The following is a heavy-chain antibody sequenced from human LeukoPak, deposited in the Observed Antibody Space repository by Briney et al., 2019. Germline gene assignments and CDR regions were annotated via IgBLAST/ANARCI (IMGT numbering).Heavy chain of an antibody. CDR2: IYSGGST. CDR3: ARTNETAPAEDFQH. D-gene: IGHD2-21*02. J-gene: IGHJ1*01. CDR1: GFSVSSNY. V-gene: IGHV3-53*01. Sequence: GGSLRLSCAASGFSVSSNYMSWVRQAPGKGLEWVSVIYSGGSTYYADSVKGRFTISRDNSKNTLYLQMKSLRAEDTAVYYCARTNETAPAEDFQHWGQGTLVTVSS.